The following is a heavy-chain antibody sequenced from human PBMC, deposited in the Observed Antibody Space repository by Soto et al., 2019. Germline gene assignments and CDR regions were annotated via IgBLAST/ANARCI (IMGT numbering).Heavy chain of an antibody. Sequence: EVHLVESGGGLVQPGGSLKLSCAASGFTFSASAMHWVRQASGKGLEWVGRIRSKTNSYATAYDASVKGRFIISRDDSKNTAYLQMISLKTEDTAVYYCTRHSIDLWGQGTLVTVSS. CDR2: IRSKTNSYAT. CDR1: GFTFSASA. V-gene: IGHV3-73*02. CDR3: TRHSIDL. J-gene: IGHJ5*02.